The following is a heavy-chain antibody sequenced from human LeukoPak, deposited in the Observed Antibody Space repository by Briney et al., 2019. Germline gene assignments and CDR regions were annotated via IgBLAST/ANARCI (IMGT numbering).Heavy chain of an antibody. CDR3: ACVVATIGVHYYYYMDV. J-gene: IGHJ6*03. Sequence: ASVKVSCKASGGTFSSYAISWVRQAPGQGLEWMGGIIPIFGTANYAQKFQGRVTITADEPTSTAYMELSSLRSEDTAVYYCACVVATIGVHYYYYMDVWGKGTTVTVSS. V-gene: IGHV1-69*13. CDR1: GGTFSSYA. D-gene: IGHD5-12*01. CDR2: IIPIFGTA.